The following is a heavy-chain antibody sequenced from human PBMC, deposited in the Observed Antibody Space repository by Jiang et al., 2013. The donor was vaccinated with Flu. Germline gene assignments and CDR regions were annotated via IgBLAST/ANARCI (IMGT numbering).Heavy chain of an antibody. CDR2: IYYDGRT. CDR1: GGSISNRTHY. J-gene: IGHJ4*02. CDR3: ARTLPYGGKLIFDY. Sequence: GPGLVKPSETLSLTCSVSGGSISNRTHYWGWIRQTPGKGLEWIGSIYYDGRTFYNPSLKSRVTISLDTSKSQFSLNLSSVTASDTAVYFCARTLPYGGKLIFDYWGQGTLVTVSS. V-gene: IGHV4-39*01. D-gene: IGHD4-23*01.